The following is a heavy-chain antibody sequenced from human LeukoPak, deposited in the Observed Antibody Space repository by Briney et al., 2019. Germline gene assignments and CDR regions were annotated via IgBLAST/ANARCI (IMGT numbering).Heavy chain of an antibody. CDR1: GFIFRNYA. CDR3: AKESGALGAPLYDY. Sequence: PGGSLRLPCVASGFIFRNYAMSWVRQAPGEGLEWVSGISDNGGGTYYADSLKGRFTISRDNSKNMLYLQMNSLRAEDTAVYYCAKESGALGAPLYDYWGRGILVTASS. CDR2: ISDNGGGT. J-gene: IGHJ4*02. D-gene: IGHD4/OR15-4a*01. V-gene: IGHV3-23*01.